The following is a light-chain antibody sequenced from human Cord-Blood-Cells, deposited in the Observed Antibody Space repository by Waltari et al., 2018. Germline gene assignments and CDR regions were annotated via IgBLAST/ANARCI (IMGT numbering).Light chain of an antibody. V-gene: IGKV1-39*01. Sequence: DIQMTQSPSSLSASVGDRVTITCRAGQSISSNLNWYQQQPGKAPKLLIYAASSLQSGVPSRFSGSGSGTDFTLTISSLQPEDFATYYCQQSYSTPRTCGQGTKVEIK. CDR1: QSISSN. J-gene: IGKJ1*01. CDR2: AAS. CDR3: QQSYSTPRT.